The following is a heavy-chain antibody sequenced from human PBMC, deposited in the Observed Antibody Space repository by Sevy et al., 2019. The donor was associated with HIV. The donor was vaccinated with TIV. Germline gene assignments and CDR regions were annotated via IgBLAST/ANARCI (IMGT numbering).Heavy chain of an antibody. V-gene: IGHV1-2*02. J-gene: IGHJ4*02. CDR2: INPDNCGT. Sequence: ASVKVSCKASKYSFSDHYIHWVRQAPGQGLEWMGWINPDNCGTNYAQKFQGRVTMTRDTSISTTYMELSSLGSDDTAVYYCARGFRYRSYWSAVDFWGQGTLVTVSS. D-gene: IGHD3-10*01. CDR1: KYSFSDHY. CDR3: ARGFRYRSYWSAVDF.